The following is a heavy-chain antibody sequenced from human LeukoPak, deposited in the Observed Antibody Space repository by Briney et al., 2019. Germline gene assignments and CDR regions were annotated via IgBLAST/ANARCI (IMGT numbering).Heavy chain of an antibody. CDR2: IRYDGSNK. CDR3: AKNVRRFGELKDNWFDP. J-gene: IGHJ5*02. Sequence: GGSLRLSCAASGFTFSSYGMHWVRQAPGKGLGWVAFIRYDGSNKYYADSVKGRFTISRDNSKNTLYLQMNSLRAEDTAVYYCAKNVRRFGELKDNWFDPWGQGTLVTVSS. V-gene: IGHV3-30*02. CDR1: GFTFSSYG. D-gene: IGHD3-10*01.